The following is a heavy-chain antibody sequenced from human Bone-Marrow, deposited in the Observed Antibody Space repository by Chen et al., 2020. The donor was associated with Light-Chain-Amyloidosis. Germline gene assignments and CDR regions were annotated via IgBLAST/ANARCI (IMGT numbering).Heavy chain of an antibody. D-gene: IGHD5-18*01. V-gene: IGHV1-2*02. J-gene: IGHJ4*02. CDR2: INPNSGGT. Sequence: QVQLAQSGAEVKKPGASVKVSCKASGYTFTGYYIHWVRQAPGQGLEWMGWINPNSGGTNYAQNFQGRVTMTRDTSISTAYMELSSLRFDDTAVYYCARGPLNYGYEFLDYWGQGTLVTVSS. CDR3: ARGPLNYGYEFLDY. CDR1: GYTFTGYY.